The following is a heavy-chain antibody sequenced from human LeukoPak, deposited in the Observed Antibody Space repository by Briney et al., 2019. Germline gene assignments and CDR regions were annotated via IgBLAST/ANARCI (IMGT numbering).Heavy chain of an antibody. CDR2: ISYDGSNK. CDR1: GFTFSSYA. CDR3: AREALQNDAFDI. V-gene: IGHV3-30-3*01. J-gene: IGHJ3*02. D-gene: IGHD4-11*01. Sequence: GRSLRLSCAASGFTFSSYAMHWVRQAPGKGLEWVAVISYDGSNKYYADSVKGRFTISRDNSKNTLYLQMNSLRAEDTAVYYCAREALQNDAFDIWGQGTMVTVPS.